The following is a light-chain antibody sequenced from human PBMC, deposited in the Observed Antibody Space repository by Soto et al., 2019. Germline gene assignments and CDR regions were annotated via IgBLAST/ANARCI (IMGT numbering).Light chain of an antibody. J-gene: IGKJ1*01. V-gene: IGKV1-5*01. CDR2: DAS. CDR1: QSVSSW. CDR3: QPYDKLPLWT. Sequence: EIQVTQSPATLSGSPGERATITCRASQSVSSWLAWYQQKPGKAPPLLIYDASNLETGVPSRFSGSGSGTDFTFTISSLQPEDFASYYCQPYDKLPLWTFGQGTKVDIK.